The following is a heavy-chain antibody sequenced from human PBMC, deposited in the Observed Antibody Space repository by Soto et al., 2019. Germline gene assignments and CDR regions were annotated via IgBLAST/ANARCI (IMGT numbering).Heavy chain of an antibody. D-gene: IGHD3-10*01. V-gene: IGHV4-59*01. CDR1: GGSMSEYF. J-gene: IGHJ4*02. CDR2: IYYLGST. Sequence: PWETLSLTCSVSGGSMSEYFWSWIRQSPGKGLEWIGYIYYLGSTDYNPSLKSRVTISVDTSKRQFSPRLTSVTAADTAVYYCARDGYDGSGSPYPAYWGPGTQVTVSS. CDR3: ARDGYDGSGSPYPAY.